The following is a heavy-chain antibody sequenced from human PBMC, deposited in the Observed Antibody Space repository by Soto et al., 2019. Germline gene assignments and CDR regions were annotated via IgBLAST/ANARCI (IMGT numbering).Heavy chain of an antibody. V-gene: IGHV1-69*13. CDR2: IIPLFATS. CDR3: AAVIPHTPYNSPNYFDP. CDR1: GGTFRNYA. J-gene: IGHJ4*02. Sequence: SVKVSCKASGGTFRNYAITWLIHTPGQGLDWMRRIIPLFATSNDAQNLLGRLTFTAHESAGTAYMELSSLRSEDTAVYYCAAVIPHTPYNSPNYFDPWGQGTLVTVSS. D-gene: IGHD1-20*01.